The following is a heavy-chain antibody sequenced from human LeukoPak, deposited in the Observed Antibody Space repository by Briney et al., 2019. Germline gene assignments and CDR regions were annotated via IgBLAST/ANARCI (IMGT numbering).Heavy chain of an antibody. CDR1: GGSFSAYY. D-gene: IGHD3-10*01. Sequence: SETLSLTCAVYGGSFSAYYWSWIRQPPGKGLEWIGEINHSGSTNYNPSLKSRVTISLDTSKNQFSLKLSSVTATDTAVYCCARGQSRYYGSGSYYKGPPYYYGMDVWGQGTTVTVSS. J-gene: IGHJ6*02. V-gene: IGHV4-34*01. CDR3: ARGQSRYYGSGSYYKGPPYYYGMDV. CDR2: INHSGST.